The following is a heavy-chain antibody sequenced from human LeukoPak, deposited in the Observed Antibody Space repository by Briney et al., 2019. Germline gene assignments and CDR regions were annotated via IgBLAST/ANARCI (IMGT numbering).Heavy chain of an antibody. Sequence: SETLSLTCAVYGGSFSGYYWSWIRQPPGKGLEWIGEINHSGSTNYNPSLKSRATISVDTSKNQFSLKLSSVTAADTAVYYCARGGDIVVVPAANSPSDRYGMDVWGQGTTVTVSS. J-gene: IGHJ6*02. D-gene: IGHD2-2*01. V-gene: IGHV4-34*01. CDR2: INHSGST. CDR1: GGSFSGYY. CDR3: ARGGDIVVVPAANSPSDRYGMDV.